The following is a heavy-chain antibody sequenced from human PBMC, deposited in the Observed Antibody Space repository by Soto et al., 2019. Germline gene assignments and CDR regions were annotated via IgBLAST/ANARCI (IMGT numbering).Heavy chain of an antibody. J-gene: IGHJ5*02. CDR3: ARDLVAEAANPPHWFDP. Sequence: PSETLSLTCAVYGGSFSGYYWSWIRQPPGKGLEWIGEINHSGSTNYNPSLKSRATISVDTSKNQFSLKLTSVTAADTAVYYCARDLVAEAANPPHWFDPWGQGTLVTVS. CDR1: GGSFSGYY. V-gene: IGHV4-34*01. CDR2: INHSGST. D-gene: IGHD2-15*01.